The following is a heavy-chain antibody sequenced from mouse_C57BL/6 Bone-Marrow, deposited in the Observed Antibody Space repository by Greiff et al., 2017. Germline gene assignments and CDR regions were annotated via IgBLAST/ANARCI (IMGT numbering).Heavy chain of an antibody. CDR1: GYTFTSYW. CDR2: IDPSDSYT. V-gene: IGHV1-50*01. D-gene: IGHD1-1*01. CDR3: AREVDYYGSSYVGYYFDY. J-gene: IGHJ2*01. Sequence: QVQLQQPGAELVKPGASVKLSCKASGYTFTSYWMQWVKQRPGQGLEWIGEIDPSDSYTNYNQKFKGKATLTVDTSSSTAYMQHSSLTSEDSAVYYCAREVDYYGSSYVGYYFDYWGQGTTLTVSS.